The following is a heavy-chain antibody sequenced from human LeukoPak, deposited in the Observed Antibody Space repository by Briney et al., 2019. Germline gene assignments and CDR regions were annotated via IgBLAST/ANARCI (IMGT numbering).Heavy chain of an antibody. D-gene: IGHD6-19*01. CDR1: GGSIGTYY. CDR3: ARAGSGWYFDY. J-gene: IGHJ4*02. Sequence: PXETLSLTCTVSGGSIGTYYWSWIRQPPGKGLELIGYLYDSGSTNYSPSLKSRVTISVDTSKNQFSLRLTSVTAADTAVYYCARAGSGWYFDYWGQGTLVTVSS. CDR2: LYDSGST. V-gene: IGHV4-59*01.